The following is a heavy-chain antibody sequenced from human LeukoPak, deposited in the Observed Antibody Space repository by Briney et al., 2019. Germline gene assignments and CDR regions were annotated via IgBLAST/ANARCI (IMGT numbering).Heavy chain of an antibody. Sequence: PGGSLRLSCAASGFTFNDHTMNWVRQAPGKGLEWVSSISTHGSYIYYADSVKGRFTISRDNARNSLYLQMNGLRADDTSVYFCARAGIAAAEFDFWGQGTLVTVSS. CDR3: ARAGIAAAEFDF. CDR1: GFTFNDHT. CDR2: ISTHGSYI. D-gene: IGHD6-13*01. J-gene: IGHJ4*02. V-gene: IGHV3-21*01.